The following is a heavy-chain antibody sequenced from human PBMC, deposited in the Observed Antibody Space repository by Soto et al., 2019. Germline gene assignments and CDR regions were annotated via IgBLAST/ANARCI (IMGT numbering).Heavy chain of an antibody. Sequence: QVQLVESGGGVVQPGRSLRLSCAASGFTFSSYGMHWVRQAPGKGLEWVAVISYDGSNKYYADSVKGRFTIYRDNYKNTLYLQMNRLRDEVKVVYYCAKARPSASCSSYYGMDVWGQGTTVTVSS. D-gene: IGHD2-2*01. CDR2: ISYDGSNK. CDR1: GFTFSSYG. J-gene: IGHJ6*02. CDR3: AKARPSASCSSYYGMDV. V-gene: IGHV3-30*18.